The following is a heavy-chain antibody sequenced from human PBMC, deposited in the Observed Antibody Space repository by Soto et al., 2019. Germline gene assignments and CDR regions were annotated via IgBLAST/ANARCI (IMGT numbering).Heavy chain of an antibody. Sequence: QVQLQESGPGLVNPSGTLSLTCAVSSGSISSTNWWIWVRQPPGKGLEGIGEIYHSGSTTYNPSLKSRVTISVDKSMNQFYLNLSSVTAADTAFYYCARMSSGSSYFDYWGQGTLVTVSS. CDR1: SGSISSTNW. CDR3: ARMSSGSSYFDY. CDR2: IYHSGST. V-gene: IGHV4-4*02. J-gene: IGHJ4*02. D-gene: IGHD6-6*01.